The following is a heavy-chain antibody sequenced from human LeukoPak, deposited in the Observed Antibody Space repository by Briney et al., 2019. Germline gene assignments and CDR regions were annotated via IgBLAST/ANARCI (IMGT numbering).Heavy chain of an antibody. Sequence: SETLSLTCTVSGGSINSYYWSWIRQPPGKGLECIGYIYTSGSTNYNPSLKSRVTISVDTSKNQFSLKLSSVTAADTAVYYCATVPYSSGWYRFDYWGQGTLVTVSS. CDR2: IYTSGST. CDR1: GGSINSYY. V-gene: IGHV4-4*09. D-gene: IGHD6-19*01. J-gene: IGHJ4*02. CDR3: ATVPYSSGWYRFDY.